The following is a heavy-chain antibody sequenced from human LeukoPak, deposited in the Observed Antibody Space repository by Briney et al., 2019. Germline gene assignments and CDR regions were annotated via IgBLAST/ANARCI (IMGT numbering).Heavy chain of an antibody. V-gene: IGHV3-30*02. CDR3: AKVRAGYYDFWSGSLPGHDAFDI. CDR2: IRYDGSNK. CDR1: GFTFSSYG. Sequence: PGGSLRLSCAASGFTFSSYGMHWVRQAPGKGLEWVAFIRYDGSNKYYADSVKGRFTISRDNSKNTLYLQMSSLRAEDKAVYYCAKVRAGYYDFWSGSLPGHDAFDIWGQGTMVTVSS. J-gene: IGHJ3*02. D-gene: IGHD3-3*01.